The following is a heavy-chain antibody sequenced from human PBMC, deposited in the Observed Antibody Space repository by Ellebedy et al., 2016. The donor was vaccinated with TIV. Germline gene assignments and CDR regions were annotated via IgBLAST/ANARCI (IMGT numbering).Heavy chain of an antibody. CDR2: IYADGRT. D-gene: IGHD3-16*01. CDR3: ARDTHSYVRFDY. Sequence: GESLKISCAASGFSITNNYLSWVRQAPGKGLEWISVIYADGRTHYADSVKGRFTITRDNSKNTLYLQMDRLRAEDMAMYFCARDTHSYVRFDYWGQGSQVTVST. V-gene: IGHV3-53*01. J-gene: IGHJ4*02. CDR1: GFSITNNY.